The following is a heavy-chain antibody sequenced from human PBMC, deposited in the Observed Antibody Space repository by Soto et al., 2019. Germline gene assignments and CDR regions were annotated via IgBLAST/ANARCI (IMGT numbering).Heavy chain of an antibody. V-gene: IGHV3-23*01. CDR2: ISGSGGST. D-gene: IGHD3-3*01. CDR1: GFTFSSYA. J-gene: IGHJ4*02. CDR3: AKDTLYDFWSGLY. Sequence: PGGSLRLTCAASGFTFSSYAMSWVRQAPGKGLEWVSAISGSGGSTYYADSVKGRFTISRDNSKNTLYLQMNSLRAEDTAVYYCAKDTLYDFWSGLYWGQGTLVTVSS.